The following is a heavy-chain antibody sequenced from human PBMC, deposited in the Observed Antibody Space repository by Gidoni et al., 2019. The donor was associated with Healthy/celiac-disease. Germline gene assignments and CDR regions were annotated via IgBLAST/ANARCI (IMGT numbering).Heavy chain of an antibody. CDR2: INHSGST. CDR3: ARGRPTVAGTGWGY. Sequence: QVQLQPWGAGLLKPSATLSLTCAVYGGSFSGSYWSWIRQPPGKGLEWIGEINHSGSTNYNPSLKSRVTISVDTSKNQFSLKLSSVTAADTAVYYCARGRPTVAGTGWGYWGQGTLVTVSS. CDR1: GGSFSGSY. J-gene: IGHJ4*02. V-gene: IGHV4-34*01. D-gene: IGHD6-19*01.